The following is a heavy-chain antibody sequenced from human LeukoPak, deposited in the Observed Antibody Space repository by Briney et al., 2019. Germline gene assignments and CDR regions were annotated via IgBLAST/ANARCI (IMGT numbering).Heavy chain of an antibody. V-gene: IGHV4-59*08. D-gene: IGHD1-26*01. Sequence: PSETLSLTCTVSGGSISSYYWSWIRQPPGKGLEWIGYIYYSGSSNYNPSLKSRVTISVDTSKNQFSLKLSSVTAADTAVYYCAGHSAPSGSYSNWFDPWGQGTLVTVSS. CDR1: GGSISSYY. CDR2: IYYSGSS. CDR3: AGHSAPSGSYSNWFDP. J-gene: IGHJ5*02.